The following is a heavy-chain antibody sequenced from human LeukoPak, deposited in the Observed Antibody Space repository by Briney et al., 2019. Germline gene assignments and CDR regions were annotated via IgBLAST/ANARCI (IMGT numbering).Heavy chain of an antibody. Sequence: SETLSLTCTVSGGSISSSSHYWGWIRQPPGKGLEWIGSIYYSGSTYYNPSLKSRVTISVDTSKNQSSLKLSSVTAADTAVYYCARHLSGGSWFDAFDIWGQGTMVTVSS. CDR2: IYYSGST. CDR3: ARHLSGGSWFDAFDI. CDR1: GGSISSSSHY. V-gene: IGHV4-39*01. J-gene: IGHJ3*02. D-gene: IGHD1-26*01.